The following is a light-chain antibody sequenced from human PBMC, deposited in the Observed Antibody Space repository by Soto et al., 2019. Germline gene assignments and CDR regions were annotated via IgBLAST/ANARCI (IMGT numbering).Light chain of an antibody. CDR2: GAS. J-gene: IGKJ1*01. CDR3: QQYGSSGT. V-gene: IGKV3-20*01. Sequence: ILLTQSPGTLSLSTGERATLSCRASQSVSNNYLAWYQQKPGQAPRLLIYGASNRATGIPDRFSGSGSGTDFTLTISRLEPEDFAVYYCQQYGSSGTFGQGTKVDI. CDR1: QSVSNNY.